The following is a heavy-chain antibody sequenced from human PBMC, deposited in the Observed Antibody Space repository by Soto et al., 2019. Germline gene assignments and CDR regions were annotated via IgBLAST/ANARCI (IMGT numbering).Heavy chain of an antibody. CDR3: AHSSYDFWSGYLSY. CDR1: GFSLSTSGVG. CDR2: IYWDDDK. Sequence: QITLKESGPPLVKPTQTLTLTCTFSGFSLSTSGVGVGWIRQPPGKALEWLALIYWDDDKRYSPSLKSRLTITKDTSKNQVVLTMTNMDPVDTATYYCAHSSYDFWSGYLSYWGQGTLVTVSS. J-gene: IGHJ4*02. V-gene: IGHV2-5*02. D-gene: IGHD3-3*01.